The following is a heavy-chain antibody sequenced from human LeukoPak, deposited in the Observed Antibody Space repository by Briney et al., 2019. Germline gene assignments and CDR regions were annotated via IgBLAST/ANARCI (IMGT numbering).Heavy chain of an antibody. CDR2: ISYSGTN. V-gene: IGHV4-39*01. CDR1: GGSVGSSIYY. CDR3: ASLGTLRS. D-gene: IGHD7-27*01. J-gene: IGHJ5*02. Sequence: PSETLSLTCTVSGGSVGSSIYYWGWIRQPPGKGLGWIGSISYSGTNYNNPSLKSRVSISIDTSKNQFSVKLTSVTAADTAMYYCASLGTLRSWGQGTLVTVSS.